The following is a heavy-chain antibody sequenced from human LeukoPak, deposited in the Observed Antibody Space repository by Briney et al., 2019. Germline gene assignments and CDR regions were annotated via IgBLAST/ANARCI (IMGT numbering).Heavy chain of an antibody. D-gene: IGHD2-21*01. V-gene: IGHV4-61*02. CDR2: IYTSGST. CDR3: ARDLRVIAIRAGGHAFDI. Sequence: TLSLTCTVSGGSISSGSYYWSWIRQPAGKGLEWIGRIYTSGSTNYNPSLKSRVTISVDTSKNQFSLKLSSVTAADTAVYYCARDLRVIAIRAGGHAFDIWGQGTMVTVSS. CDR1: GGSISSGSYY. J-gene: IGHJ3*02.